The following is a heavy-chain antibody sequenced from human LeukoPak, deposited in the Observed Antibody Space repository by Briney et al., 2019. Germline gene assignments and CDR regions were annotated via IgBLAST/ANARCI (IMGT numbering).Heavy chain of an antibody. CDR2: IIPIFGTA. V-gene: IGHV1-69*05. CDR3: ARDRMITFGGVTQYFDY. D-gene: IGHD3-16*01. J-gene: IGHJ4*02. Sequence: ASVKVSCKASGGTFSSYAISGVRQAPGQGLEWMGRIIPIFGTANYAQKFQGRVTITTDESTSTAYMELSSLRSEDTAVYYCARDRMITFGGVTQYFDYWGQGTLVTVSS. CDR1: GGTFSSYA.